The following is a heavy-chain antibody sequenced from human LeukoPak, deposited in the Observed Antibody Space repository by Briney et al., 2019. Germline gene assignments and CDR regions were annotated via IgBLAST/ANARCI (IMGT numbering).Heavy chain of an antibody. CDR3: FDTAMTKTWDY. Sequence: SETLSLTCTVSGGSISSYYWSWIRQPAGKGLEWIGRIYTSGSTNYNPSLKSRVTMSVDTSKNQFSLKLSSVTAADTAVYYCFDTAMTKTWDYWGQGTLVTVSS. D-gene: IGHD5-18*01. J-gene: IGHJ4*02. CDR1: GGSISSYY. CDR2: IYTSGST. V-gene: IGHV4-4*07.